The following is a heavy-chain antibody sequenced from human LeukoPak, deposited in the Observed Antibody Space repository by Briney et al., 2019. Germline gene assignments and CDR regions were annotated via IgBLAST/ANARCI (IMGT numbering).Heavy chain of an antibody. CDR2: ISSSSSYI. CDR3: ARRASTVGTTIDY. Sequence: GGSLRLSCAASGFTFSSYSMNWARQAPGKGLEWVSSISSSSSYIYYADSVKGRFTISRDNAKNSLNLRMNSLRAEDTAVYYCARRASTVGTTIDYWGQGTLVTVSS. J-gene: IGHJ4*02. V-gene: IGHV3-21*01. CDR1: GFTFSSYS. D-gene: IGHD1-26*01.